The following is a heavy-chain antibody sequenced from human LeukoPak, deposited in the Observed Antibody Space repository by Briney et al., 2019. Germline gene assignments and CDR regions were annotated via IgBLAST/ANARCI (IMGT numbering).Heavy chain of an antibody. Sequence: PGGSLRLSCAASGFTFSSYAMHWVRQAPGKGLEWVAVISYDGSNKYYADSLKGRFTISRDNSKNTLYLQMDSLRAEDTAVYYCAREVSISMLRGVYDAFDIWGQGTMLTVSS. CDR1: GFTFSSYA. CDR2: ISYDGSNK. V-gene: IGHV3-30-3*01. D-gene: IGHD3-10*01. J-gene: IGHJ3*02. CDR3: AREVSISMLRGVYDAFDI.